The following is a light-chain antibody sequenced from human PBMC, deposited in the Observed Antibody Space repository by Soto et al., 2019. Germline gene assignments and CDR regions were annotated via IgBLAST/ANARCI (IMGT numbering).Light chain of an antibody. J-gene: IGLJ2*01. Sequence: QSALTQPASVSGSPGQSITVSCTGTSSDVGGYNYVSWYQQHPGKAPKLMIYGVSNRPSGVSNRFSGSKSGNTASLTISGLQPEDEADYYCNSYTTSTTLVFGGGTKLTVL. CDR2: GVS. V-gene: IGLV2-14*01. CDR1: SSDVGGYNY. CDR3: NSYTTSTTLV.